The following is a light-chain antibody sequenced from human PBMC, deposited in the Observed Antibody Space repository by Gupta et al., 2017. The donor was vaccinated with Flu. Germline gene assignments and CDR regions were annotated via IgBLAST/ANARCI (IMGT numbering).Light chain of an antibody. V-gene: IGKV3-11*01. J-gene: IGKJ5*01. CDR1: QGLVNY. CDR3: QQRSIWPQVT. Sequence: APLSVSPGERATLSCRASQGLVNYLAWYQQKPGQAPRLLIYDASNRATGIPARFSGSGSGTDFTLTISSLEPEDFAVYYCQQRSIWPQVTFGQGTRLDIK. CDR2: DAS.